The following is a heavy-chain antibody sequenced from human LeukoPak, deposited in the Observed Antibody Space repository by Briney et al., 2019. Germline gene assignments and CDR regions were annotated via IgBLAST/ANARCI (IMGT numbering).Heavy chain of an antibody. D-gene: IGHD2-2*02. J-gene: IGHJ3*01. CDR3: AHRDLYCSSASCYSADAFDL. V-gene: IGHV2-5*02. Sequence: ESGPTLVKPTETLTLTCTFSGFSHRTSGVGVGWIRQPPGKALEWLALIYWDDVKRYSPSLKSRLTITKDTSKNQVVLTMTNMDPVDTATYYCAHRDLYCSSASCYSADAFDLWGQGTMVTVSS. CDR1: GFSHRTSGVG. CDR2: IYWDDVK.